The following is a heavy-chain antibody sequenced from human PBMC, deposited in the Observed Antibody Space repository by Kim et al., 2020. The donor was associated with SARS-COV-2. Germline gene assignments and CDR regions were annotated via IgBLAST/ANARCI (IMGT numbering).Heavy chain of an antibody. CDR3: ARHGCTGGVCYFDP. Sequence: TTYYNPSLKSRVTISVDTSKNQFSLKLSSVTDATVYYCARHGCTGGVCYFDPWGQGTLVTVSS. V-gene: IGHV4-30-2*03. J-gene: IGHJ5*02. D-gene: IGHD2-8*02. CDR2: TT.